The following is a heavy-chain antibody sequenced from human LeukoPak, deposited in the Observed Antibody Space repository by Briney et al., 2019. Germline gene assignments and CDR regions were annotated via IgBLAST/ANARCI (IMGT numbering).Heavy chain of an antibody. D-gene: IGHD5-24*01. CDR1: GGSINSYY. J-gene: IGHJ4*02. CDR3: ARHGRRLQYDF. V-gene: IGHV4-59*08. CDR2: IYYSGST. Sequence: MTSETLSLTCTVSGGSINSYYWSWIRQPPGKGLEWIGYIYYSGSTDYNPSLKSRVTISVDTSKNQFSLKMNSVTAADTAVYYCARHGRRLQYDFWGQGTLVTVSS.